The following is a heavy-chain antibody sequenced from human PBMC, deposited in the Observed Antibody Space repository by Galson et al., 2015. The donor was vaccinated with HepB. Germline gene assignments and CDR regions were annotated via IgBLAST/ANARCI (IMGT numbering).Heavy chain of an antibody. V-gene: IGHV3-23*01. CDR1: GFTFSSYA. Sequence: SLRLSCAASGFTFSSYAMSWVRQAPGKGLEWVSAISGSGGGTYYADSVKGRFSISRDNSKNTLYLQMNSLRAEDTAVYYCAKLIVVVIAAISPSWQDYWGQGTLVTVSS. D-gene: IGHD2-2*02. CDR3: AKLIVVVIAAISPSWQDY. J-gene: IGHJ4*02. CDR2: ISGSGGGT.